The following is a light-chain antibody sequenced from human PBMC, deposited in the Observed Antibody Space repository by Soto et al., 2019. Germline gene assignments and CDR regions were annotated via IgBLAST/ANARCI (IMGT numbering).Light chain of an antibody. CDR3: QCYNDWPFA. J-gene: IGKJ2*01. CDR1: ESLFGF. CDR2: GVS. Sequence: DIVLTQSPATLSVSPGDRVTLSCRASESLFGFLAWYQQKPGQAPRLLMLGVSTRATGIPVRFSGGGSATDFTLTISSLQSEDSAFYFCQCYNDWPFASGLGTRLEI. V-gene: IGKV3-15*01.